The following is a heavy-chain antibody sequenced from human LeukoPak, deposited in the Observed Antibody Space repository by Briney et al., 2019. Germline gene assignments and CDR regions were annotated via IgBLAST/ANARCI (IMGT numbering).Heavy chain of an antibody. CDR3: ARGVLEAYFDY. CDR2: IYYSGST. J-gene: IGHJ4*02. V-gene: IGHV4-39*07. CDR1: GGSISSSSYY. Sequence: SETLSLTCTVSGGSISSSSYYWGWIRQPPGKGLEWIGSIYYSGSTYYNPSLKSRVTISVDTSKNQFSLKLSPVTAADTAVYYCARGVLEAYFDYWGQGTLVTVSS.